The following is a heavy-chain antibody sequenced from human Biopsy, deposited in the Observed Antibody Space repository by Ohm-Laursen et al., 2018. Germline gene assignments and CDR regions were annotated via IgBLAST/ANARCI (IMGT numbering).Heavy chain of an antibody. CDR2: IYTSGST. CDR1: GGSLSNYY. Sequence: SETLSLTCTVSGGSLSNYYWSWIRQPAGKGLEWIGRIYTSGSTNYNPSVKSRVTISVDTSKNQFSLKLNSVTAADTAVYFCARDSRGGHLNTTLITGKNLDSWGQGILVTVSS. V-gene: IGHV4-4*07. J-gene: IGHJ4*02. D-gene: IGHD3-16*01. CDR3: ARDSRGGHLNTTLITGKNLDS.